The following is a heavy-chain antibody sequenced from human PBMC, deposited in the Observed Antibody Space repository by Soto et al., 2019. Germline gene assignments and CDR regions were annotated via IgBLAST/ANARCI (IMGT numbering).Heavy chain of an antibody. CDR3: ARGRKDSSLQNLDY. CDR1: GGSFSGYY. V-gene: IGHV4-34*01. D-gene: IGHD6-6*01. J-gene: IGHJ4*02. CDR2: INHSGST. Sequence: QVQLQQWGAGLLKPSETLSLTCAVYGGSFSGYYWSWIRQPPGKGLEWIGEINHSGSTNYNPSLKSRVTISVDTSKNHFSLKLSSVTAADTAVYYCARGRKDSSLQNLDYWGQGTLVTVSS.